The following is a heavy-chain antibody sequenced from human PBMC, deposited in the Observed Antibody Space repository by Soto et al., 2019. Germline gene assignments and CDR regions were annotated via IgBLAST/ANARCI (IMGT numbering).Heavy chain of an antibody. CDR2: LIPIFGTA. D-gene: IGHD6-13*01. CDR1: GGTFSSYA. Sequence: QVQLVQSGAEVKKPGSSVKVSCKASGGTFSSYAISWVRQAPGQGLEWMGGLIPIFGTANYAQKFQGRVTITADESTSTAYMELSSLRSEDTAVYYCARVIAAAGIHYYGMDVWGQGTTVTVSS. J-gene: IGHJ6*02. CDR3: ARVIAAAGIHYYGMDV. V-gene: IGHV1-69*01.